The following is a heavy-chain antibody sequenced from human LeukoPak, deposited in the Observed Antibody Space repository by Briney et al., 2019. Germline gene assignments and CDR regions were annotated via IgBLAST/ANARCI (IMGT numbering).Heavy chain of an antibody. V-gene: IGHV3-48*03. Sequence: QPGGSLRLSCAASGFTFSSYEMNWVRQAPGKGLEWVSYISSSGSTIYYADSVEGRFTISRDNGKNSLYLLLNSLRADDTAVYFCVRESITGHRDFDYWGQGTLITVSS. D-gene: IGHD1-20*01. CDR3: VRESITGHRDFDY. CDR2: ISSSGSTI. J-gene: IGHJ4*02. CDR1: GFTFSSYE.